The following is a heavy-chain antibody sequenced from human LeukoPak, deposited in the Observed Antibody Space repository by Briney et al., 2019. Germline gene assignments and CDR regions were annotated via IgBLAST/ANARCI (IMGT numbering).Heavy chain of an antibody. V-gene: IGHV3-11*04. CDR3: AREPPRATKGDWFDP. CDR1: GFTFSDYY. Sequence: GGSLRLSCAASGFTFSDYYMSWLSQAPGKGLEWVSYISSSGSTIYYADSVKGRFTISRDNAKNSLYLQMNSLRAEDTAVYYCAREPPRATKGDWFDPWGQGTLVTVSS. CDR2: ISSSGSTI. J-gene: IGHJ5*02. D-gene: IGHD5-12*01.